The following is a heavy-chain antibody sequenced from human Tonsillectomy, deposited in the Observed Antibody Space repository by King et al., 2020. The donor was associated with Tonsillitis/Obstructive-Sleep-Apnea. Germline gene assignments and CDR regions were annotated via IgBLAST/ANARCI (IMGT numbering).Heavy chain of an antibody. V-gene: IGHV3-74*01. CDR1: GFSFSRYW. Sequence: VQLVESGGGLVQPGGSLRLSCAASGFSFSRYWMHWVRQAPGKGLVWVSRIDSDGSRPAYADAVQGRFTVSRDNAKNTLYLEMNSLRAEDTAVYYCVRFNYGEFSHVFDVWGQGTMVAVSS. D-gene: IGHD4-17*01. CDR2: IDSDGSRP. CDR3: VRFNYGEFSHVFDV. J-gene: IGHJ3*01.